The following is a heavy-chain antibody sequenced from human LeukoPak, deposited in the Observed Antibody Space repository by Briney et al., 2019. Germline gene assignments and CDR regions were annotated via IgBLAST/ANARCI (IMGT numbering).Heavy chain of an antibody. CDR1: GFTISNYW. V-gene: IGHV3-74*03. J-gene: IGHJ4*02. CDR2: IHPDGSIT. D-gene: IGHD2-15*01. Sequence: PGGSLRLSCVGSGFTISNYWMHWVRQAPGTGLVWVSRIHPDGSITTYADSVKGRFTISRDNAKNTLYLQMGSLRAEDTAVYYCVKDSSCSGGSCYAHFDYWGQGTLVTVSS. CDR3: VKDSSCSGGSCYAHFDY.